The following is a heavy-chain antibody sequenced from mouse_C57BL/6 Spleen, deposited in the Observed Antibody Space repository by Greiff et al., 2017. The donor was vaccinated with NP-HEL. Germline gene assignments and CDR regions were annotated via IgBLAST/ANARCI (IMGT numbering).Heavy chain of an antibody. D-gene: IGHD3-1*01. Sequence: VQLKQSGGGLVKPGGSLKLSCAASGFTFSDYGMHWVRQAPEKGLEWVAYISSGSSTIYYADTVKGRFTISRDNAKNTLFLQMTSLRSEDTAMYYCARSGAMDYWGQRTSVTVSS. CDR2: ISSGSSTI. J-gene: IGHJ4*01. CDR1: GFTFSDYG. CDR3: ARSGAMDY. V-gene: IGHV5-17*01.